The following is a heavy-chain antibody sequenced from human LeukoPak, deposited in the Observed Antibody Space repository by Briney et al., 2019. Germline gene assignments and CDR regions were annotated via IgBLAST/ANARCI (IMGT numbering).Heavy chain of an antibody. CDR1: GLTFSTYW. D-gene: IGHD2-2*01. Sequence: GGSLRLSCATSGLTFSTYWMHWVRQVPGKGLVWVSRINSDGGSTSYADSVKGRFTISRDNAKNTLYLQMNSLRAEDTSVYYCVRVTCTSTSCATVDYWGQGTLVTVSS. J-gene: IGHJ4*02. CDR3: VRVTCTSTSCATVDY. V-gene: IGHV3-74*01. CDR2: INSDGGST.